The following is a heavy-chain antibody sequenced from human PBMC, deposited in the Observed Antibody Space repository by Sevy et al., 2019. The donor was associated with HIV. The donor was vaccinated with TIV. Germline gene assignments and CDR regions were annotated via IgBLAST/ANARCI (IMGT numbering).Heavy chain of an antibody. Sequence: GGSLRLSCAASGFTFNTHAMNWVRQAPGKGLEWVSVISGFGSNTYYADSVKGRFTISRDNSKNTLYLQMNSLRAEDTAVYYCARVRYNYGSYYFDYWGQGTLVTVSS. CDR1: GFTFNTHA. J-gene: IGHJ4*02. CDR2: ISGFGSNT. D-gene: IGHD1-1*01. CDR3: ARVRYNYGSYYFDY. V-gene: IGHV3-23*01.